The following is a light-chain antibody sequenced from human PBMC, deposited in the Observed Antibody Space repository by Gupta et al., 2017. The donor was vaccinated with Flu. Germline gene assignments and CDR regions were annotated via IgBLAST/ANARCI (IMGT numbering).Light chain of an antibody. CDR1: QNINTW. J-gene: IGKJ2*01. CDR2: KAS. V-gene: IGKV1-5*03. Sequence: TLSASVGDRVTITCRASQNINTWLAWYQQKLGKAPRLLIYKASSLGSGVPSRFSGSGSGTEFTLTINNLQPDDFATFYCQQYKSYPYTFGQG. CDR3: QQYKSYPYT.